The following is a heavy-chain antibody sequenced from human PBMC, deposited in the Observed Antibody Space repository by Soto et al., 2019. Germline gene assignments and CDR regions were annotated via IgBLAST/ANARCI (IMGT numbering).Heavy chain of an antibody. J-gene: IGHJ4*02. CDR2: INAGNGNT. Sequence: QVQLVQSGAEVRQPGASVKVSCKASGYTFTSYAMHWVRQAPGQRLEWMGWINAGNGNTKYSQKFQGRVTITRDTSASTGYMEMRSLRSEDTAVYYCARDRKSRGGYPVEWLYRFDYWGQGTLVTVSS. V-gene: IGHV1-3*01. CDR1: GYTFTSYA. D-gene: IGHD3-3*01. CDR3: ARDRKSRGGYPVEWLYRFDY.